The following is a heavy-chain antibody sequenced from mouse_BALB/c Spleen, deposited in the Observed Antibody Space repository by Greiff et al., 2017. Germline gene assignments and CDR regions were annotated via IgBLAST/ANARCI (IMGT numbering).Heavy chain of an antibody. CDR3: ARSGYDDYFDY. CDR1: GFTFSSYA. CDR2: ISSGGSYT. V-gene: IGHV5-9-3*01. Sequence: EVQGVESGGGLVKPGGSLKLSCAASGFTFSSYAMSWVRQTPEKRLEWVATISSGGSYTYYPDSVKGRFTISRDNAKNTLYLQMSSLRSEDTAMYYCARSGYDDYFDYWGQGTTLTVSS. D-gene: IGHD2-14*01. J-gene: IGHJ2*01.